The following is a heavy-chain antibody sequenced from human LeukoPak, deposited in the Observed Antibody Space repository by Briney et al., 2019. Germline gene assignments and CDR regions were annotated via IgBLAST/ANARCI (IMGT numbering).Heavy chain of an antibody. CDR3: AREYGSGSSTGIDY. Sequence: AAVKVSCKASGYTFINYGITWVRQAPGQGLEWMGWISFYNSAYNGNTHYAQKLQGRVTMTTDTSTNTGYMELRSLRSDDTAVYYCAREYGSGSSTGIDYWGQGTLVSVSS. CDR2: ISFYNSAYNGNT. D-gene: IGHD3-10*01. J-gene: IGHJ4*02. V-gene: IGHV1-18*01. CDR1: GYTFINYG.